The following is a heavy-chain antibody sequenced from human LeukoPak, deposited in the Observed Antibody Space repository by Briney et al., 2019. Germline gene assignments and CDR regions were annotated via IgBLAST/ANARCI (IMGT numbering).Heavy chain of an antibody. V-gene: IGHV1-46*01. CDR1: GYTFTSYY. D-gene: IGHD3-22*01. CDR2: INPSGGST. J-gene: IGHJ4*02. Sequence: ASVKVSCKASGYTFTSYYMHWVRQAPGQGLEWMGIINPSGGSTSYAQKFQGRVTMTRDMSTSIVYMELSSLRSEDTAVYYCARANHYYDSSGPFDYWGQGTLVTVSS. CDR3: ARANHYYDSSGPFDY.